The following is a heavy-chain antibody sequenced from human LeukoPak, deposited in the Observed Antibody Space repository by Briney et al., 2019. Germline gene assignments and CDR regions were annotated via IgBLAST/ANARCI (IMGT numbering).Heavy chain of an antibody. CDR1: GFTFSSYG. CDR3: ARVSGDSSGYYYYYGMDV. V-gene: IGHV3-33*01. CDR2: IWYDGSNK. Sequence: GGSLRLSCAASGFTFSSYGMHWVRQAPGKGLEWVAVIWYDGSNKYYADSVKGRFTISRDNSKNTLYLQMNSLRAEDTAVYYCARVSGDSSGYYYYYGMDVWGQGTTVTVSS. D-gene: IGHD3-22*01. J-gene: IGHJ6*02.